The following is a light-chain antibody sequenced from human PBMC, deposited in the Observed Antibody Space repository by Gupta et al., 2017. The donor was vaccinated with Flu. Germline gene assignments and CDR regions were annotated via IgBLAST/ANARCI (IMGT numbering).Light chain of an antibody. CDR2: EVT. J-gene: IGLJ1*01. CDR3: TSYTSSSTYV. V-gene: IGLV2-18*02. Sequence: QSALTQPPPVSGSPGQSVTISCTGTSSDVGRCNRVSWYQQSPGTVPKLMIYEVTNRPSGVPDRFSGSKSGNTASLTISGLQAEDEADYYCTSYTSSSTYVFGTGTKVTVL. CDR1: SSDVGRCNR.